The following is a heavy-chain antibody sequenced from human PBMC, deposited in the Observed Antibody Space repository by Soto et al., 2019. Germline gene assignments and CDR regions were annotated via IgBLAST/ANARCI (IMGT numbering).Heavy chain of an antibody. CDR3: ARGAFGAYYLDC. Sequence: EVQLVDSGGGLVQPGGSLRLSCAASGFTFSSYWIHWVRQAPGEGLVWVSRIKGDGITTNYADSVKGRFTISRDYAKNTVFLLMNSLRAEDTAVYYCARGAFGAYYLDCWGQGTLVTVS. V-gene: IGHV3-74*01. J-gene: IGHJ4*02. CDR2: IKGDGITT. CDR1: GFTFSSYW. D-gene: IGHD3-3*01.